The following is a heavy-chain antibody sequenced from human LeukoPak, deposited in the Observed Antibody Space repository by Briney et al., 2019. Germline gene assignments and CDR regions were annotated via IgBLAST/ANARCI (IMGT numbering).Heavy chain of an antibody. CDR1: GYTFTSYG. Sequence: ASVKVSCKASGYTFTSYGISWVRQAPGQGLEWMGWISAYNGNTNYAQKLQGRVTMTTDTSTSTAYMELRSLRSDDTAVYYCARDRYYDNSGYSFDYWGQGTLVTVSS. J-gene: IGHJ4*02. CDR3: ARDRYYDNSGYSFDY. CDR2: ISAYNGNT. V-gene: IGHV1-18*01. D-gene: IGHD3-22*01.